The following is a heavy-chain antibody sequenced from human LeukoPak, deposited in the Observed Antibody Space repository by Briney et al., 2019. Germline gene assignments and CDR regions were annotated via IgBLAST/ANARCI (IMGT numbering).Heavy chain of an antibody. J-gene: IGHJ4*02. Sequence: ASVKVSCKASGYTFTSYDINWVRQAPGQGLEWMGWISGYNGNTKYAPKLQGRVTMTTDTSTSTAYMELRSLRSDDTAVYYCAREDCSGGSCYPGVYWGQGTLVTVSS. CDR3: AREDCSGGSCYPGVY. CDR2: ISGYNGNT. CDR1: GYTFTSYD. V-gene: IGHV1-18*01. D-gene: IGHD2-15*01.